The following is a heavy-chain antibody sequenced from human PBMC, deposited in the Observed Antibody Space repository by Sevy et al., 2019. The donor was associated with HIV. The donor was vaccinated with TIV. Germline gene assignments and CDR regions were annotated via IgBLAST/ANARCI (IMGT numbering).Heavy chain of an antibody. CDR3: ATTTGDCSSTSCHHYYYYYMDV. D-gene: IGHD2-2*01. V-gene: IGHV3-23*01. CDR2: ISGSGGST. J-gene: IGHJ6*03. CDR1: GFTFSSYA. Sequence: GGSLRLSCAASGFTFSSYAMSWVRQAPGKGLEWVSAISGSGGSTYYADSVKGRFTISRDNSKNTLYLQMNSLRAEDTAVYYCATTTGDCSSTSCHHYYYYYMDVWGKGTTVTVSS.